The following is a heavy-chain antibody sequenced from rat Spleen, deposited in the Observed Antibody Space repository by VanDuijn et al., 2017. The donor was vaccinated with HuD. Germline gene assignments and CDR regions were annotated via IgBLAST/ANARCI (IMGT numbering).Heavy chain of an antibody. CDR1: GFTFSDYY. D-gene: IGHD5-1*01. CDR3: TTGSWYFDF. Sequence: EVQLVESDGGLVQPGRSLKLSCAASGFTFSDYYMAWVRQAPTKGLEWVATISYDGSSTYYRDSVKGRFTISRDNAKSTLYLQMDSLRSEDTATYYCTTGSWYFDFWGPGTMVTVSS. J-gene: IGHJ1*01. V-gene: IGHV5-29*01. CDR2: ISYDGSST.